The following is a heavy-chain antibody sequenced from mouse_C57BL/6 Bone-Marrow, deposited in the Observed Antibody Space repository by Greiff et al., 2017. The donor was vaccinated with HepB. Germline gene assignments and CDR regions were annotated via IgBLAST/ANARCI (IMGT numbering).Heavy chain of an antibody. Sequence: QVHVKQSGAELARPGASVKLSCKASGYTFTSYGISWVKQRTGQGLEWIGEIYPRSGNTYYNEKFKGKATLTADKSSSTAYMELRSLTSEDSAVYFCARESVVATGFDYWGQGTTLTVSS. V-gene: IGHV1-81*01. CDR3: ARESVVATGFDY. CDR1: GYTFTSYG. D-gene: IGHD1-1*01. J-gene: IGHJ2*01. CDR2: IYPRSGNT.